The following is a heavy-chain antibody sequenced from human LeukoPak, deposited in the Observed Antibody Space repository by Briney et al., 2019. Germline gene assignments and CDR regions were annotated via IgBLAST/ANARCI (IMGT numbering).Heavy chain of an antibody. CDR2: ISDSGGST. V-gene: IGHV3-23*01. Sequence: GGSLRLSCAVSGITLSNYGMSWVRQAPGKGLELVAGISDSGGSTNYADSVKGRFTISRDNPKNTLYLQMHSLRAEDTAVYFCAKRGVVIRVILVGFHKEAYYFDSWGQGALVTVSS. D-gene: IGHD3-22*01. CDR3: AKRGVVIRVILVGFHKEAYYFDS. J-gene: IGHJ4*02. CDR1: GITLSNYG.